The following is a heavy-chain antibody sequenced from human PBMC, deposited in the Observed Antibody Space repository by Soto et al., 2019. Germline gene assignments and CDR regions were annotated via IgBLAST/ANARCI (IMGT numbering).Heavy chain of an antibody. J-gene: IGHJ5*02. Sequence: GGSLRLSCAASGFTFSSYSMNWVRQAPGKGLEWVSYISSSSSTIYYADSVKGRFTISRDNAKNSLYLQMNSLRAEDTAVYYCARGAYLNWYDPWGQGTLVTVSS. V-gene: IGHV3-48*01. CDR3: ARGAYLNWYDP. CDR1: GFTFSSYS. CDR2: ISSSSSTI.